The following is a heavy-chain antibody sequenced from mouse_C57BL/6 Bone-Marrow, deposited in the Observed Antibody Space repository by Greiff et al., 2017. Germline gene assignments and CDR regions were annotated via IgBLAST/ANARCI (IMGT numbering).Heavy chain of an antibody. CDR1: GYTFTDYE. CDR2: IDPETGGT. J-gene: IGHJ3*01. CDR3: TRWGYYTPFAY. Sequence: LVESGAELVRPGASVTLSCKASGYTFTDYEMHWVKQTPVHGLEWIGAIDPETGGTAYNQKFKGKAILTADKSSSTAYMELRSLTSEDSAVYYCTRWGYYTPFAYWGQGTLVTVSA. D-gene: IGHD2-12*01. V-gene: IGHV1-15*01.